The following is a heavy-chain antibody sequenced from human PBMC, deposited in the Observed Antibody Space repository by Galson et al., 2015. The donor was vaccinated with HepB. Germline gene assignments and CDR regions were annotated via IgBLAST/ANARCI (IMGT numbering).Heavy chain of an antibody. D-gene: IGHD2-2*01. V-gene: IGHV3-30*02. CDR1: GFTFSSSG. CDR2: IRSDGSDK. CDR3: AKDGGSYGPDH. J-gene: IGHJ4*02. Sequence: SLRLSCAASGFTFSSSGMHWVRQTPGKGLEWVAFIRSDGSDKNYVDSVKGRFSISRDNSKDTVYLQMNSLRVEDTAIYYCAKDGGSYGPDHWGQGILVTVFS.